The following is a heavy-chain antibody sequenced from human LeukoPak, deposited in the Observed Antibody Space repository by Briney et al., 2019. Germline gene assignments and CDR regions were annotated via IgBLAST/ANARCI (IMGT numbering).Heavy chain of an antibody. CDR1: GFTFSTYA. Sequence: PGGSLRLSCAASGFTFSTYAMSWVRQAPGMGLEWVSALSAGVTHYADSVRGRFSIHAADSENTVYLQMNSLRADDTAVYYCVREAGKCSRTSCVKSNWFDPWGQGTLVTVSS. V-gene: IGHV3-23*01. CDR3: VREAGKCSRTSCVKSNWFDP. D-gene: IGHD2-2*01. J-gene: IGHJ5*02. CDR2: LSAGVT.